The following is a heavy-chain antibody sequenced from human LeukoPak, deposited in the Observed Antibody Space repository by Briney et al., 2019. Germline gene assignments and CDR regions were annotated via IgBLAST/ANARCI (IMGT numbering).Heavy chain of an antibody. D-gene: IGHD6-13*01. V-gene: IGHV1-8*01. CDR2: MNPNSGNT. Sequence: ASVKVSCKTSGYTFISYGINWVRQATGQGLEWMGWMNPNSGNTGYAQKFQGRVTMTRNTSISTAYMELSSLRSEDTAVYYCARGRDSSSWFFDPWGQGTLVTVSS. CDR1: GYTFISYG. CDR3: ARGRDSSSWFFDP. J-gene: IGHJ5*02.